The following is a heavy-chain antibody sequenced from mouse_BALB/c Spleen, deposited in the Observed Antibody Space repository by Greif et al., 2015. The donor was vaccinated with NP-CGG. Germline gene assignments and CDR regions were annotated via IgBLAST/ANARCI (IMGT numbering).Heavy chain of an antibody. J-gene: IGHJ4*01. Sequence: LQESGPELVEPGASVKIPCKASGYTFTDYYINWVKQKPGQGLEWIGWIYPGSGNTKYNEKFKGKATLTVDTSSSTAYMQLSSLTSEDTAVYFCARRTGTEAMDYWGQGTSVTVSS. CDR3: ARRTGTEAMDY. D-gene: IGHD4-1*01. CDR1: GYTFTDYY. CDR2: IYPGSGNT. V-gene: IGHV1-84*02.